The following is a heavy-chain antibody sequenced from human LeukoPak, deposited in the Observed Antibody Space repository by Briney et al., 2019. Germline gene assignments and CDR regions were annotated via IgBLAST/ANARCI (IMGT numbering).Heavy chain of an antibody. J-gene: IGHJ4*02. V-gene: IGHV3-74*01. D-gene: IGHD6-6*01. Sequence: PGGFLRLSCAASGFTFSNYRLHWVRQAPGKGLVWVSCINNDDTKVYADSVRGRFTISRDNAKNTMFLQMNGLRAEDTAVYYCARDTDGLGYWGQGTLVTVSS. CDR3: ARDTDGLGY. CDR2: INNDDTK. CDR1: GFTFSNYR.